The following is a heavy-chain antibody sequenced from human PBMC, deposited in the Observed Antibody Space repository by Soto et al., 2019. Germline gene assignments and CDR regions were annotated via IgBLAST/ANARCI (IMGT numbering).Heavy chain of an antibody. CDR2: MSYAGTYK. CDR1: GFTFSDYG. D-gene: IGHD6-6*01. CDR3: AKEMYPRTVLDSSSPWGDY. Sequence: QVQLVESGGGVVQPGRSLRLSGAVSGFTFSDYGMHGVRQAPGKGLEWVAVMSYAGTYKYYADSVKGRFTISRDLSGNTLFLQMNSLRLEDTAVYFCAKEMYPRTVLDSSSPWGDYWGQGTLVTVSS. V-gene: IGHV3-30*18. J-gene: IGHJ4*02.